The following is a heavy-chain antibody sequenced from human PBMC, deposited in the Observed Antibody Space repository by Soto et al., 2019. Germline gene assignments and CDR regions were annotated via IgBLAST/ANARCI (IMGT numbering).Heavy chain of an antibody. CDR1: GFTVSSDS. Sequence: EVQLVETGGDLIQPGGSLRLSCAASGFTVSSDSMTWVRQAPGKGLEWISIIYSDNNTDYSDSVKGRFSISTDTSKNIWYFQMNSLRAEDTSEYYCARHYSAMGVWGQGTTVTVSS. J-gene: IGHJ6*02. CDR3: ARHYSAMGV. CDR2: IYSDNNT. V-gene: IGHV3-53*02.